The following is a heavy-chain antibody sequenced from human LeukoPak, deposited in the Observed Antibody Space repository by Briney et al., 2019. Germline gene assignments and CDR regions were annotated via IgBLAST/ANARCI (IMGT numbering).Heavy chain of an antibody. CDR1: GGSISSYY. Sequence: SETLSLTCTVSGGSISSYYWSWIRQPPGQGLEWIGYIYYTRSTNYNPSLKSRVTISVDTSKNQFSLKLSSVTAADTAVYYCARAFSSGWYPYSIGGLWFDYWGQGTLVTVSS. CDR2: IYYTRST. D-gene: IGHD6-19*01. V-gene: IGHV4-59*01. CDR3: ARAFSSGWYPYSIGGLWFDY. J-gene: IGHJ4*02.